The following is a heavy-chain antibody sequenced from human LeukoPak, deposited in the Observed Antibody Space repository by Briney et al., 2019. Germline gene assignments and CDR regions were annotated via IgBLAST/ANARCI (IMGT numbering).Heavy chain of an antibody. Sequence: PGGSLRLSCAASGFTVSSDYMSWVRQAPGKGLEWVSVIYSGGSTYYADSVKGRFTISRDNSKNTLYLQMNSPRAEDTAVYYCAREQVPYDSSVYYFDYWGQGTLVTVSS. CDR3: AREQVPYDSSVYYFDY. CDR2: IYSGGST. CDR1: GFTVSSDY. V-gene: IGHV3-53*01. D-gene: IGHD3-22*01. J-gene: IGHJ4*02.